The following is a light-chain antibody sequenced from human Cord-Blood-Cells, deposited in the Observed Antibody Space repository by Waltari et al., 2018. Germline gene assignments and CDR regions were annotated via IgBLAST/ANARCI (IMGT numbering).Light chain of an antibody. CDR2: GAS. CDR3: QQYNNWPPLT. V-gene: IGKV3-15*01. CDR1: QSVSSN. J-gene: IGKJ4*01. Sequence: EIVMTPSPATLSVSPGDSATLSCRASQSVSSNLAWYQQKPGQAPRLLIYGASTRATGIPARFSGSGSGTEFTLTISSLQSEDFAVYYCQQYNNWPPLTFGGGTKVEIK.